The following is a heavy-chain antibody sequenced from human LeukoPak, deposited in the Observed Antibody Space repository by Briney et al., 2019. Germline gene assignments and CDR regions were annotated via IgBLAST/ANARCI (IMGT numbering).Heavy chain of an antibody. V-gene: IGHV3-21*01. Sequence: GGSLRLSCAASGFTFSSYSMNWVRQAPGKGLEWVSSISRSSAYIYYADSVKGRFTISRDNAKNSLFLQMNSLRAEDTAVYYCAAAPQTYRYLGYWGQGTLVTVSS. CDR1: GFTFSSYS. CDR2: ISRSSAYI. D-gene: IGHD3-16*02. CDR3: AAAPQTYRYLGY. J-gene: IGHJ4*02.